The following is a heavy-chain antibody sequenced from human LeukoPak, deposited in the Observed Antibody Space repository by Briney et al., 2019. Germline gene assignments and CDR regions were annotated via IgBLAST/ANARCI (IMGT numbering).Heavy chain of an antibody. Sequence: GGSLRLSCAASGFTFDDYGMSWVRQAPGKGLEWVSGINWNGGSTGYADSVKGRFTISRDNAKNSLYLQMNSLRAEDTAVYYCARGFRPDYFDYWGQGTLVTVSS. CDR3: ARGFRPDYFDY. D-gene: IGHD3-10*01. CDR2: INWNGGST. CDR1: GFTFDDYG. V-gene: IGHV3-20*04. J-gene: IGHJ4*02.